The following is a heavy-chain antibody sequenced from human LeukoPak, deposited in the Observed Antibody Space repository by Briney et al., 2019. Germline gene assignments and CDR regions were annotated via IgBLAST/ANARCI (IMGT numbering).Heavy chain of an antibody. Sequence: SETLSLTCTVSGGSISSYYWNWIRQPPGKGLDWIGYIYHSGSTNYNPSLKSRVTISVDTSKTQISLKLRAVTAADTAVYYCARSRVWSDYWGYFDYWGQGTLVTVSS. D-gene: IGHD3-3*01. CDR3: ARSRVWSDYWGYFDY. V-gene: IGHV4-59*01. J-gene: IGHJ4*02. CDR1: GGSISSYY. CDR2: IYHSGST.